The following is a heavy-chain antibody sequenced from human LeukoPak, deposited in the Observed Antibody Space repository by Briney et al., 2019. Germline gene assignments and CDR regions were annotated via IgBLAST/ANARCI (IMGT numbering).Heavy chain of an antibody. CDR2: IWYDGSRD. J-gene: IGHJ4*02. V-gene: IGHV3-33*01. CDR3: ATVRGSDWYMDY. Sequence: PGTSLRLSCAASGFTFRNYGMSWVRQAPGKGLEWVALIWYDGSRDYYVDFVKGRFTVSRDNSKNTLYLQMKNLRAEDTAVYYCATVRGSDWYMDYWGQGTLVTVSS. CDR1: GFTFRNYG. D-gene: IGHD6-19*01.